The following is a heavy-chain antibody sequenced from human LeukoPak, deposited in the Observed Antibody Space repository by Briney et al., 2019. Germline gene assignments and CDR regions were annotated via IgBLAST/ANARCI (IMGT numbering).Heavy chain of an antibody. Sequence: PGRSLRLSCVTSGFTFSGYGMHWVRQAPGKGLEWVSVIWFDGSNKYYADSVKGRFTISRDNSKNTLYLQMSSLRAEDTAVYYCARVGEMAAISRGGFDYWGQGTLVTVSS. CDR1: GFTFSGYG. D-gene: IGHD5-24*01. J-gene: IGHJ4*02. CDR3: ARVGEMAAISRGGFDY. CDR2: IWFDGSNK. V-gene: IGHV3-33*01.